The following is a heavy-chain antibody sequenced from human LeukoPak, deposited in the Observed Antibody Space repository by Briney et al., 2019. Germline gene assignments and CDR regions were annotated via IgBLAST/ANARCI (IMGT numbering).Heavy chain of an antibody. V-gene: IGHV3-23*01. CDR3: AKDWATTAVTPADY. CDR1: GFAFSSYA. Sequence: GGSLRLSCAASGFAFSSYAVSWVRQAPGKGLEWVSAISGSGGSTYYADSVKGRFTISRDNSKNTLYLQMNSLRAEDTAVYYCAKDWATTAVTPADYWGQGTLVTVSS. J-gene: IGHJ4*02. CDR2: ISGSGGST. D-gene: IGHD4-23*01.